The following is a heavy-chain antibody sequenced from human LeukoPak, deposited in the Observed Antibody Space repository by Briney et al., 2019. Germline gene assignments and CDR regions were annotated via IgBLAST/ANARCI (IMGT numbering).Heavy chain of an antibody. Sequence: ASVKVSCKASGGTFSSYAISWVRQAPGQGLEWMGGIIPIFGTANYAQKFQGRVTITADKSTSTAYMELSSLRSEDTAVYYCARAVGAISGYYFDYWGQGTLVTVSS. CDR3: ARAVGAISGYYFDY. CDR1: GGTFSSYA. D-gene: IGHD1-26*01. CDR2: IIPIFGTA. J-gene: IGHJ4*02. V-gene: IGHV1-69*06.